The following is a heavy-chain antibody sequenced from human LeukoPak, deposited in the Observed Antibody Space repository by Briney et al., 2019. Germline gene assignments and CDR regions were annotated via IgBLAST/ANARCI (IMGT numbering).Heavy chain of an antibody. D-gene: IGHD2-15*01. CDR2: IYYSGST. V-gene: IGHV4-30-4*01. CDR3: VRDVVVTAHMDV. Sequence: SQTLSLTCTVSGGSISSGDYYLSWIRQPPGKGLEWIGYIYYSGSTYYNSSLKSRVTMSVDTSKNQFSLKLSSVTAADTAVYYCVRDVVVTAHMDVWGKGTTVSVCS. CDR1: GGSISSGDYY. J-gene: IGHJ6*04.